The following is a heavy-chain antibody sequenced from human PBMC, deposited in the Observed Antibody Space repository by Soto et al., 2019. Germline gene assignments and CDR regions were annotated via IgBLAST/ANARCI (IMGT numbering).Heavy chain of an antibody. CDR3: ARYVVVAATFDY. V-gene: IGHV4-59*01. J-gene: IGHJ4*02. CDR1: GGSISSYY. CDR2: IYYSGST. Sequence: SETLSLTCTVSGGSISSYYWSWIRQPPGKGLEWIGYIYYSGSTNYNPSLKSRVTISVDTSKNQFSLKLSSVTAADTAVYYCARYVVVAATFDYWGQGTLVTVSS. D-gene: IGHD2-15*01.